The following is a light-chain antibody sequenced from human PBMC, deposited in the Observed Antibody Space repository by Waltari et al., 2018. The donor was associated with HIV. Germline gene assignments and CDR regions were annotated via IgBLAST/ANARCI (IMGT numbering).Light chain of an antibody. CDR3: GTWDSSLSAGV. CDR2: DND. Sequence: QSVLTQPPSVSAAPGQKVTISCSGNRSNTGNNYVSWYQQVPGTAPKRLFYDNDNRRSGIPDRVSAAKSGTAATLGITGRQTGDEADYYCGTWDSSLSAGVFGGGTKLTVL. J-gene: IGLJ2*01. CDR1: RSNTGNNY. V-gene: IGLV1-51*01.